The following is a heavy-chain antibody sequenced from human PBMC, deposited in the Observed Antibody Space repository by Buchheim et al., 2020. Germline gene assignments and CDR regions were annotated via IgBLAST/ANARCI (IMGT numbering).Heavy chain of an antibody. CDR1: GFTFSSYA. CDR2: ISSSSSTI. Sequence: EVQLLESGGGLVQPGGSLRLSCAASGFTFSSYAMSWVRQAPGKGLVWVSYISSSSSTIYYADSVKGRFTISRDNAKNSLYLQMNSLRDEDTAVYYCARPLFWSGYSSLDYWGQGTL. CDR3: ARPLFWSGYSSLDY. J-gene: IGHJ4*02. D-gene: IGHD3-3*01. V-gene: IGHV3-48*02.